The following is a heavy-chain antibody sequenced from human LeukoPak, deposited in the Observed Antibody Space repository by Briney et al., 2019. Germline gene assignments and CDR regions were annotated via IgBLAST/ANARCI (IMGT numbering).Heavy chain of an antibody. CDR1: GGPMRSYH. CDR3: ARDSGTTGEVKFDP. J-gene: IGHJ5*02. Sequence: SETLSLTCTVSGGPMRSYHWSWIRQPAGKGLEWIGRIYSSGSTDYNPSLKSRVTMSVDTSKSQFSLKLNSVTAADTAVYYCARDSGTTGEVKFDPWGREPWSPSPQ. D-gene: IGHD3-10*01. V-gene: IGHV4-4*07. CDR2: IYSSGST.